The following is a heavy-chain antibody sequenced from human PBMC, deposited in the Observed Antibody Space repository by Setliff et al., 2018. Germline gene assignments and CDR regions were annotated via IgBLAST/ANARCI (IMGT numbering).Heavy chain of an antibody. CDR2: ISAYNGHT. D-gene: IGHD2-2*01. V-gene: IGHV1-18*01. CDR1: GYTFTSYG. Sequence: ASVKVSCKASGYTFTSYGISWVRQAPGQGLEWMGYISAYNGHTNYAEKVQGRIAMTTDTSTNTAYMELRNLRSDDTAVYYCARDGASWLNWFDPWGQGTLVTVSS. J-gene: IGHJ5*02. CDR3: ARDGASWLNWFDP.